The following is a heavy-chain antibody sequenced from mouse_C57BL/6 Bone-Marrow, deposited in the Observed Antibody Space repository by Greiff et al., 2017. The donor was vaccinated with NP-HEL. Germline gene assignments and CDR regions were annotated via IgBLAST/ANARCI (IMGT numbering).Heavy chain of an antibody. CDR2: ISDGGSYT. Sequence: EVQLVESGGGLVKPGGSLKLSCAASGFTFSSYAMSWVRQTPEKRLEWVATISDGGSYTYYPDNVKGRFTISRDNAKNNLYLQMSHLKSEDTAMYYCARDPHYYGAGGYFDVWGTGTTVTVSS. CDR3: ARDPHYYGAGGYFDV. CDR1: GFTFSSYA. V-gene: IGHV5-4*01. J-gene: IGHJ1*03. D-gene: IGHD1-1*01.